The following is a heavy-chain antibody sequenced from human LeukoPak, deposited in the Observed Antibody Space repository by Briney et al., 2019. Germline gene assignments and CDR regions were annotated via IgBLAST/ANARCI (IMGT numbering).Heavy chain of an antibody. CDR1: GFTVSLYY. V-gene: IGHV3-53*01. CDR2: IYSGGPT. Sequence: GGSLRLSCAASGFTVSLYYMTWVRQAPGKGLEWVSVIYSGGPTYYADSVKGRFTISRDNFKNTVYLQMNSLRGEDTAVYFCARGWVVATGGFDMWGQGTMVTVSS. CDR3: ARGWVVATGGFDM. D-gene: IGHD2-8*02. J-gene: IGHJ3*02.